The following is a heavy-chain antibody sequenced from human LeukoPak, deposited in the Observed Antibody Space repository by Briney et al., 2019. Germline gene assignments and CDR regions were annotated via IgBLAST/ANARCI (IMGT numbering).Heavy chain of an antibody. CDR3: ARDHYYGSGSSDY. Sequence: GGSLRLSCAASGFTFSSYEMNWVRRAPGKGLEWVSYISTGGSTIYYADSVKGRFTISRDNAKNSLYLQMNSLRVEDTAVYYCARDHYYGSGSSDYWGQGTLVTVSS. V-gene: IGHV3-48*03. CDR2: ISTGGSTI. D-gene: IGHD3-10*01. J-gene: IGHJ4*02. CDR1: GFTFSSYE.